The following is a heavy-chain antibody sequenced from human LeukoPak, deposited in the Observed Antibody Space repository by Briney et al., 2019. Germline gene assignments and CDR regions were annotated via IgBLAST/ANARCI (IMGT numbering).Heavy chain of an antibody. CDR1: GGSFSGYY. Sequence: SETLSLTCAVYGGSFSGYYWSWIRQPPGKGLEWIGEINHSGSTNYNPSLKSRVTISVDTSKNQFSLKLSSVTAADTAVYYCARDRGYCSSTSCYDPDYWGQGTLVTVSS. D-gene: IGHD2-2*01. J-gene: IGHJ4*02. CDR3: ARDRGYCSSTSCYDPDY. CDR2: INHSGST. V-gene: IGHV4-34*01.